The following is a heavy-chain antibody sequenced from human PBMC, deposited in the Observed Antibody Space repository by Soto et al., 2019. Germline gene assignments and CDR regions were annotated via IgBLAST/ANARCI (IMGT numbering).Heavy chain of an antibody. CDR2: ISAYNGNT. D-gene: IGHD6-19*01. CDR3: ARDQRQWLDATGLDY. CDR1: GYTFTSYG. Sequence: QVQLVQSGAEVKKPGASVKVSCKASGYTFTSYGISWVRQAPGQGLEWMGWISAYNGNTNYAQKLQGSVTMTTDTSTSTAYMERRSLRSDDTAVYSCARDQRQWLDATGLDYWGQGTLVTVSS. V-gene: IGHV1-18*01. J-gene: IGHJ4*02.